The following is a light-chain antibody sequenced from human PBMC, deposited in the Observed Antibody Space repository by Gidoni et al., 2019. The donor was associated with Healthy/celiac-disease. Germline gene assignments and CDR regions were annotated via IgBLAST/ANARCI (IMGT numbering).Light chain of an antibody. CDR3: QQSYSTPLT. Sequence: DIQMTQSPSSLSASVGDRVTITCRASQSISSYLNWYQQKPGKAPKLLIYAASSLQSGVPSRFSGSGSGTDFTLTISSLKPEDCATYYCQQSYSTPLTFGGGTKVEIK. V-gene: IGKV1-39*01. CDR1: QSISSY. CDR2: AAS. J-gene: IGKJ4*01.